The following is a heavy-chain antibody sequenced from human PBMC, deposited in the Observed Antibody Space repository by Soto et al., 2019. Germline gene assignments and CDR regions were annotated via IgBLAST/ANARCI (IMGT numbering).Heavy chain of an antibody. Sequence: QVQLVQSGAEVKKPGASVKVSCKASGYTFTSFGISWVRQALGHWVEWMGWLSAYNGNTHYAPKLQGRVTKTTATSTSTADMELRSMRSDDTAVYYCARDSPPVDYWGQGTLVTVSP. CDR3: ARDSPPVDY. J-gene: IGHJ4*02. CDR1: GYTFTSFG. V-gene: IGHV1-18*01. CDR2: LSAYNGNT.